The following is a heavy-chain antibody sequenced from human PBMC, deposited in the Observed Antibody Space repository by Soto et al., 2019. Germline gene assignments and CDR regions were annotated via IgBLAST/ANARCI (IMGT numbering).Heavy chain of an antibody. Sequence: QVQLQESGPGLVKPSQTLSLTCTVSGGSISSGDYYWSWIRQPPGKGLEWIGYIYYSGSTYYNPSLQSRVTISVDPSKNQFSLKLSSVTAADTAGYYCARSGSYGDYYFDYWGQGTLVTVSS. D-gene: IGHD4-17*01. J-gene: IGHJ4*02. V-gene: IGHV4-30-4*01. CDR2: IYYSGST. CDR3: ARSGSYGDYYFDY. CDR1: GGSISSGDYY.